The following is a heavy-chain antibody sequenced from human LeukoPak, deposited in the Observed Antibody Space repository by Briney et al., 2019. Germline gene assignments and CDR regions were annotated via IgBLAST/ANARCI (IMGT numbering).Heavy chain of an antibody. J-gene: IGHJ4*02. V-gene: IGHV3-7*01. CDR2: IKEDGSQK. CDR3: ARGARKGDDYGGFFDY. Sequence: GGSLRLSCAASGFTFSNAWMSWVRQAPGKGLEWVANIKEDGSQKYYVDSVKGRFTISKDNARNSLYLQMNSLRAEDTAVYYCARGARKGDDYGGFFDYWGQGTLVTVSS. D-gene: IGHD4-23*01. CDR1: GFTFSNAW.